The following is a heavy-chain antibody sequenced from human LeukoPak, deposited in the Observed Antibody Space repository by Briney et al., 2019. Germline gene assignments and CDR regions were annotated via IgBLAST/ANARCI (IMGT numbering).Heavy chain of an antibody. V-gene: IGHV3-7*01. D-gene: IGHD1-7*01. J-gene: IGHJ4*02. Sequence: GSLRLSCAASGFTFSSYWMSWVRQAPGKGLEWVANIKQDGSEKYYVDSVKGRFTISRDNAKNSLYLQMNSLRAEDTAVYYCARPSGTTPFKRFDYWGQGALVTVSS. CDR3: ARPSGTTPFKRFDY. CDR1: GFTFSSYW. CDR2: IKQDGSEK.